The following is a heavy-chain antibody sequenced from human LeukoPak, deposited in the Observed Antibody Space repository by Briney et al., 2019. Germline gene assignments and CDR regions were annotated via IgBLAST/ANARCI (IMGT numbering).Heavy chain of an antibody. Sequence: SPSLSPTRAVYAPSFGGYYSGWVRHPPREGLEWIVEINHSGRTTTNPPLKSRATISVDTPKNRCSLKLSALAPASTPGYYCERLGGSFDPWGQGTLVSVSS. D-gene: IGHD1-26*01. V-gene: IGHV4-34*04. CDR3: ERLGGSFDP. J-gene: IGHJ5*02. CDR1: APSFGGYY. CDR2: INHSGRT.